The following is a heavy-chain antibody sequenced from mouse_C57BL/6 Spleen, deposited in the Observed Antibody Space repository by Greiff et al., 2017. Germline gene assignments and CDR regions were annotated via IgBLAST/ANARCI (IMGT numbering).Heavy chain of an antibody. D-gene: IGHD2-5*01. CDR1: GFSLTSYG. Sequence: QVQLKESGPGLVQPSQSLSITCTVSGFSLTSYGVHWVRQSPGKGLEWLGVIWSGGSTDHNAAFISRLSISKDNSKSQVFFKMSSLQADDTAIYYCARNRVYSNFLDDWGQGTTLTVSS. CDR3: ARNRVYSNFLDD. V-gene: IGHV2-2*01. J-gene: IGHJ2*01. CDR2: IWSGGST.